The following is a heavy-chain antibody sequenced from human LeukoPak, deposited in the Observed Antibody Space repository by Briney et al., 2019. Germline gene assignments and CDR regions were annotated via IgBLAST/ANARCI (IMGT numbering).Heavy chain of an antibody. J-gene: IGHJ3*02. CDR3: ARELYDFWSGYYQRGDAFDI. CDR1: GYTFTGYY. Sequence: GASVKVSCKASGYTFTGYYMHWVRQAPGQGLEWMGWINPNSGGTNYAQKFQGRVTMTRDTSISTAYMELSRLRSDDTAVYYCARELYDFWSGYYQRGDAFDIWGQGTMVTVSS. CDR2: INPNSGGT. D-gene: IGHD3-3*01. V-gene: IGHV1-2*02.